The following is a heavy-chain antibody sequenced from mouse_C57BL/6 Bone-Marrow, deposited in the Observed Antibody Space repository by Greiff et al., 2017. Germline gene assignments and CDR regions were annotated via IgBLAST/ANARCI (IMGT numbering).Heavy chain of an antibody. CDR3: ASYPGPHYYCSSCDVSY. CDR2: IYPGSGST. J-gene: IGHJ3*01. V-gene: IGHV1-55*01. D-gene: IGHD1-1*01. CDR1: GYTFTSYW. Sequence: VQLQQPGAELVKPGASVKMSCKASGYTFTSYWITWVKQRPGQGLEWIGDIYPGSGSTNNNEKFKSKATLTVATSSSTAYMQLSSLTSEDSAVYYCASYPGPHYYCSSCDVSYWCQGTLVTVSA.